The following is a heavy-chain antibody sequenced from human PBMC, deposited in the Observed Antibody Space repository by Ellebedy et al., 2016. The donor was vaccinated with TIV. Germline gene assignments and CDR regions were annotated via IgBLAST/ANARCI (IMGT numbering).Heavy chain of an antibody. CDR2: INNSGYI. CDR3: AKIEYGSKYDDSGFGY. V-gene: IGHV3-21*04. CDR1: GFTFSSYS. D-gene: IGHD4-17*01. J-gene: IGHJ4*02. Sequence: GGSLRLSCEASGFTFSSYSMNWVRQAPGKGLEWISSINNSGYIYRADSVKGRFTISRDNSKNTLYLHMNSLRAEDTAVYYCAKIEYGSKYDDSGFGYWGQGTLVTVSS.